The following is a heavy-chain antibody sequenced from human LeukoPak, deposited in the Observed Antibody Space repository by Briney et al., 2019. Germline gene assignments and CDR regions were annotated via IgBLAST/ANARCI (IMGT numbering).Heavy chain of an antibody. V-gene: IGHV3-9*03. D-gene: IGHD2-2*01. Sequence: GGSLRLSCAASGFTFHDYAMHWVRQAPGKGLEWVSGISWNSGSIGYADSVKGRFTISRDNAKNSLYLQMNSLRAEDMALYYCAKGYCSSTSCPSDYWGQGTLVTVSS. CDR3: AKGYCSSTSCPSDY. CDR1: GFTFHDYA. CDR2: ISWNSGSI. J-gene: IGHJ4*02.